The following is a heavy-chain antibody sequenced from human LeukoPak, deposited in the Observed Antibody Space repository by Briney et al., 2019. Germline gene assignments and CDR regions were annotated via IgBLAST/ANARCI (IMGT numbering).Heavy chain of an antibody. CDR3: AREFLGFHP. CDR1: GFTFSSYN. CDR2: YRGGFT. J-gene: IGHJ5*02. D-gene: IGHD2/OR15-2a*01. Sequence: GGSLRLSCAASGFTFSSYNMNWVRQAPGKGLEWVSVYRGGFTYYADSVRGRFSISRDNSKNTLYLQMNSLRAEDTALYYCAREFLGFHPWGQGTLVTVSS. V-gene: IGHV3-53*01.